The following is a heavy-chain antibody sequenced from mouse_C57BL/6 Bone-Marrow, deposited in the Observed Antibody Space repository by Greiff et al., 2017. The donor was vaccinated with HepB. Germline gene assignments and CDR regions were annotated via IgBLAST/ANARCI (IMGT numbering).Heavy chain of an antibody. J-gene: IGHJ1*03. Sequence: EVQLQESGGGLVQPGGSLKLSCAASGFTFSDYYMYWVRQTPEKRLEWVAYISNGGGSTYYPDTVKGRFTISRDNAKNTLYLQMSRLKSEDTAMYYCARHHYSNYYWYFDVWGTGTTVTVSS. V-gene: IGHV5-12*01. CDR1: GFTFSDYY. D-gene: IGHD2-5*01. CDR3: ARHHYSNYYWYFDV. CDR2: ISNGGGST.